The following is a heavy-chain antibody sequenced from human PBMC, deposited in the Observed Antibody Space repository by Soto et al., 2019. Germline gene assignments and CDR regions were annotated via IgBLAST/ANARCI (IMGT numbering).Heavy chain of an antibody. Sequence: ASVKVSCKASGYTFTSYAMHWVRQAPGQRLEWMGWINAGNGNTKYSQKFQGRVTITRDTSASTAYMELSSLRSEDTAVYYCATTPSCPLITGTTWLDYWGQGTLVTVSS. CDR1: GYTFTSYA. CDR2: INAGNGNT. CDR3: ATTPSCPLITGTTWLDY. V-gene: IGHV1-3*01. J-gene: IGHJ4*02. D-gene: IGHD1-7*01.